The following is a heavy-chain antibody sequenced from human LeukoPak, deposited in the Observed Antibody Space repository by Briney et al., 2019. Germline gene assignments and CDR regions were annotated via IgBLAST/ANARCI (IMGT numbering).Heavy chain of an antibody. Sequence: PGRSLRLSCSASGFTFSSYAMHWVRQAPGKGLEYVSAISSNGGSTYYADSVKGRFTISRDNSKNTLYLQMSSLRAEDTAVYYCVKGSSASTGRSPDYWGRGTLVTVSS. CDR2: ISSNGGST. CDR3: VKGSSASTGRSPDY. CDR1: GFTFSSYA. D-gene: IGHD2-2*01. V-gene: IGHV3-64D*06. J-gene: IGHJ4*02.